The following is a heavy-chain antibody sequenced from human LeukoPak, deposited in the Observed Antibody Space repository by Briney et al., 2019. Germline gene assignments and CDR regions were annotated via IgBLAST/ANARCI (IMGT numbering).Heavy chain of an antibody. D-gene: IGHD2-15*01. CDR1: GFTFSSYN. CDR2: ITGSSSK. CDR3: ARDSQYCSGGSCYSDY. J-gene: IGHJ4*02. V-gene: IGHV3-48*01. Sequence: GGSLRLSCAASGFTFSSYNMNWVRQAPGKGLEWVSQITGSSSKYYADSVRGRFTISRDNAENSLYLQMNSLRAEDTAVYYCARDSQYCSGGSCYSDYWGQGTLVTVSS.